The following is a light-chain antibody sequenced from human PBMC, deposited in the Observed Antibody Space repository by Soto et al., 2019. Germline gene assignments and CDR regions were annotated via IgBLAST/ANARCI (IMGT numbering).Light chain of an antibody. V-gene: IGKV3-15*01. CDR2: GSS. Sequence: EIVMPQSPATLSVSPGERAALSCRASESVSSNLAWYQQKPGQAPRLLIYGSSTRATGIPARSSGSGSGTEFTLTISSLQSEDFAVYYCQHYHNWPMTLGQGTRLEIK. CDR1: ESVSSN. J-gene: IGKJ5*01. CDR3: QHYHNWPMT.